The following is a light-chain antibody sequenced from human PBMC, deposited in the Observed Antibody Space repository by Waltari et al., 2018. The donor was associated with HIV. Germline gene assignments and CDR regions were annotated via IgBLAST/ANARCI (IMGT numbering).Light chain of an antibody. Sequence: QSALTQPASVSGSTGQSITISCTGTSSDVGSYNLLPWYQQHPGKAPKLMIYEGSKRPSGVSNRFSGSKSGNTASLTISGLQAEDEADYYCCSYAGSSTWVFGGGTKLTVL. V-gene: IGLV2-23*01. J-gene: IGLJ3*02. CDR2: EGS. CDR3: CSYAGSSTWV. CDR1: SSDVGSYNL.